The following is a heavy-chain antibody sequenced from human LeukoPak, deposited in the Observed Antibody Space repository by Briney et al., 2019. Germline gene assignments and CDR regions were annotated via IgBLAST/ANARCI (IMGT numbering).Heavy chain of an antibody. CDR3: AKDSSGYYDAFDI. J-gene: IGHJ3*02. D-gene: IGHD3-22*01. CDR2: ISYDGSNK. Sequence: GRSLRLSCAASGFTFSSYGMHWVRQAPGKGLXXXAVISYDGSNKYYADSVKGRFTISRDNSKNTLYLQMNSLRAEDTAVYYCAKDSSGYYDAFDIWGQGTMVTVSS. V-gene: IGHV3-30*18. CDR1: GFTFSSYG.